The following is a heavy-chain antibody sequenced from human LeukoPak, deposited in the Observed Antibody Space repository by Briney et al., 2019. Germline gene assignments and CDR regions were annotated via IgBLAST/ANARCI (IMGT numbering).Heavy chain of an antibody. CDR2: ITDSGTTT. J-gene: IGHJ4*02. V-gene: IGHV3-23*01. Sequence: GGSLRLSCAASGFTFSSYAMSWVRQAPGEGLEWVSTITDSGTTTFYADSVQGRFTISRDNFKDTMYLQMISLRAEDTAVYYCAKLWRGSHPRYFDHWAREPWSPSPQ. D-gene: IGHD1-26*01. CDR1: GFTFSSYA. CDR3: AKLWRGSHPRYFDH.